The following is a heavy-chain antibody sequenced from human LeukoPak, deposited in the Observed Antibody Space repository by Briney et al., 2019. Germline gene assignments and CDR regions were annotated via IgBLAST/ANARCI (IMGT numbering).Heavy chain of an antibody. V-gene: IGHV1-2*02. CDR3: ARDQAQLWELFFDY. J-gene: IGHJ4*02. D-gene: IGHD6-13*01. CDR1: GDTFSKYG. Sequence: GASVKVSCKASGDTFSKYGISWVRQAPGQGLEWMGWINPNSGGTNYAQKFQGRVTMTRDTSISTAYMELSRLRSDDTAAYYCARDQAQLWELFFDYWGQGTLVTVSS. CDR2: INPNSGGT.